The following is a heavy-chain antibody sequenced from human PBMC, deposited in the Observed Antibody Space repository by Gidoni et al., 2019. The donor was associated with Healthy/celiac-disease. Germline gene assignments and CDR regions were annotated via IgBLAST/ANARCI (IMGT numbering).Heavy chain of an antibody. J-gene: IGHJ6*02. CDR3: ARDRVTIFGFD. CDR2: ISSSSSYI. V-gene: IGHV3-21*01. D-gene: IGHD3-3*01. CDR1: GFTFSSYS. Sequence: VQLVESGGGLVKPGWSLRLSCAASGFTFSSYSMNWVRQAPGKGLEWVSSISSSSSYIYYADSVKGRFTISRDNAKNSLYLQMNSLRAEDTAVYYCARDRVTIFGFDWGQGTTVTVSS.